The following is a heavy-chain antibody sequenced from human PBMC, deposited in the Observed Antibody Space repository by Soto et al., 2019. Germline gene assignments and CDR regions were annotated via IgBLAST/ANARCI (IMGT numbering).Heavy chain of an antibody. CDR2: MSYSGST. D-gene: IGHD2-15*01. V-gene: IGHV4-39*01. CDR3: TRLVVVATSGYVGFDH. Sequence: SEALSPPCSVSGASILSSDYYWCWIPQAPVKGLEWIGSMSYSGSTLHNPSLRSRVTVSVDTPKSQFSLKLTSVTATDTALYYCTRLVVVATSGYVGFDHWGQGSLVTVSS. CDR1: GASILSSDYY. J-gene: IGHJ4*02.